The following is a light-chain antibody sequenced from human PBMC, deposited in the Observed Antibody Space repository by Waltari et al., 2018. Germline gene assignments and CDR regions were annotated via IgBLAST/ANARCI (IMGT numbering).Light chain of an antibody. V-gene: IGLV1-44*01. J-gene: IGLJ1*01. Sequence: QSVLTQPPSASGTPGQRVTISCSGSSSNIGSNPVIWYQQLPDTAPKPLIYINTHRPSGVPDRFSGSKSGTSASLAISGLQSEDEADYYCAAWDDSRGYVFGTGTKVTVL. CDR1: SSNIGSNP. CDR2: INT. CDR3: AAWDDSRGYV.